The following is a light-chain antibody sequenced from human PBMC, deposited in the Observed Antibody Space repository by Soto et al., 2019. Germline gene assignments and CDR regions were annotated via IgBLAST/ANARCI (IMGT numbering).Light chain of an antibody. V-gene: IGLV1-40*01. CDR1: SSNIGAGYD. Sequence: QSVLTQPPSVSGAPGQRVIISCTGSSSNIGAGYDIHWYQHLPGTAPKVLIYGNSNRPSGVADRFSGSGSATSASLAITGLQAEDEGDYYCQSYDSSLSGYVVFGGGTKLTVL. CDR3: QSYDSSLSGYVV. J-gene: IGLJ2*01. CDR2: GNS.